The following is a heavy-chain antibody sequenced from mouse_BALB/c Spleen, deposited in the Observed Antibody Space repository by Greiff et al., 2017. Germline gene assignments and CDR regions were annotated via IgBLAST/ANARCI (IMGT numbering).Heavy chain of an antibody. D-gene: IGHD2-2*01. CDR2: IWSGGST. V-gene: IGHV2-2*02. CDR3: ARKAYGYDGEYYYAMDY. J-gene: IGHJ4*01. Sequence: VKLQESGPGLVQPSQSLSITCTVSGFSLTSYGVHWVRQSPGKGLEWLGVIWSGGSTDYNAAFISRLSISKDNSKSQVFFKMNSLQANNTAIYYCARKAYGYDGEYYYAMDYWGQGTSVTVSS. CDR1: GFSLTSYG.